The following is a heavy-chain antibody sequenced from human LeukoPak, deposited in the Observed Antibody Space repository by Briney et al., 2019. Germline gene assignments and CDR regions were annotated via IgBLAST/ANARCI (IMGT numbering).Heavy chain of an antibody. CDR1: GFTFSSYG. V-gene: IGHV3-30*18. Sequence: GGSLRLSCAASGFTFSSYGMHWVRRAPGKGLEWVAVISYDGSNKYYADSVKGRFTISRDNSKNTLYLQMNSLRAEDTAVYYCAKVRTSGSYHFDYWGQGTLVTVSS. CDR2: ISYDGSNK. D-gene: IGHD1-26*01. J-gene: IGHJ4*02. CDR3: AKVRTSGSYHFDY.